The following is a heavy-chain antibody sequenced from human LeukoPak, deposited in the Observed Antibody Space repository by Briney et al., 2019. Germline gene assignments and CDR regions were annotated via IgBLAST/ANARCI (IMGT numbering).Heavy chain of an antibody. CDR2: ISSSSSYI. CDR3: ARDYGRLYSSSWEEAYYYYYYMDV. J-gene: IGHJ6*03. Sequence: GGSLRLSCAASGFTFSSYSMNWVRQAPGKGLEWVSSISSSSSYIYYADSVKGRFAISRDNAKNSLYLQMNSLRAEDTAVYYCARDYGRLYSSSWEEAYYYYYYMDVWGKGTTVTVSS. CDR1: GFTFSSYS. D-gene: IGHD6-13*01. V-gene: IGHV3-21*01.